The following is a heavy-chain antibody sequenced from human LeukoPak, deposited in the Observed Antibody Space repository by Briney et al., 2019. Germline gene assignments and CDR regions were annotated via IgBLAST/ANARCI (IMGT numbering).Heavy chain of an antibody. CDR2: INSDGSST. CDR1: GFTFSSYW. CDR3: ARDDYGDYLAWFDP. D-gene: IGHD4-17*01. Sequence: GGPLRLSCAASGFTFSSYWMHWVRQAPGKGLVWVSRINSDGSSTSYADSVKGRFTISRDNAKNTLYLQMNSLRAEDTAVYYCARDDYGDYLAWFDPWGQGTLVTVSS. V-gene: IGHV3-74*01. J-gene: IGHJ5*02.